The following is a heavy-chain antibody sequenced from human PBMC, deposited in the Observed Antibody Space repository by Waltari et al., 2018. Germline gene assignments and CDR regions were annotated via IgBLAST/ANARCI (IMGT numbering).Heavy chain of an antibody. CDR2: IYYSGRT. V-gene: IGHV4-39*07. J-gene: IGHJ5*02. CDR1: GGSISSSSYY. Sequence: QLQLQESGPGLVKPSETLSLTCTVSGGSISSSSYYWGWIRQPPGKGLEWIGSIYYSGRTYYNPSLKSRVTISVDTSKNQFSLKLSSVTAADTAVYYCAREGDLGYGDPRGWFDPWGQGTLDTVSS. CDR3: AREGDLGYGDPRGWFDP. D-gene: IGHD4-17*01.